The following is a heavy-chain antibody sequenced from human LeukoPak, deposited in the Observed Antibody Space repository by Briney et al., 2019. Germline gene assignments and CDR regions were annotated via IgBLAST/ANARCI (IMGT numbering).Heavy chain of an antibody. CDR1: GGSISSYY. J-gene: IGHJ4*02. D-gene: IGHD1-26*01. Sequence: SETLSLTCTVSGGSISSYYWSWIRQPPGKGLEWIGEINHSGSTNYNPSLKSRVTISVDTSKNQFSLKLSSVTAADTAVYYCARGTSQWEPLDYWGQGTLVTVSS. CDR2: INHSGST. V-gene: IGHV4-34*01. CDR3: ARGTSQWEPLDY.